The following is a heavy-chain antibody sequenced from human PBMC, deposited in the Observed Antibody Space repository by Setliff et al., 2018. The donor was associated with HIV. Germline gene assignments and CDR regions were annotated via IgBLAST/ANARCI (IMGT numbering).Heavy chain of an antibody. CDR3: ATGDYRD. CDR2: ITSGSDIV. D-gene: IGHD4-17*01. V-gene: IGHV3-48*01. CDR1: GFTFSSYA. J-gene: IGHJ4*02. Sequence: GGSLRLSCVASGFTFSSYAMHWVRQAPGKGLEWVSYITSGSDIVYYADSVKGRFTISRDNSKNTLYLQMNSLRAEDTAVYYCATGDYRDWGQGTLVTVSS.